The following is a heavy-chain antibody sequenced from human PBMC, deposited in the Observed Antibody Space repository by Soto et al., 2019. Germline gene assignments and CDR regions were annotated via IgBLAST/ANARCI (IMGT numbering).Heavy chain of an antibody. CDR1: GYTFTSYA. J-gene: IGHJ4*02. CDR2: INAGNGNT. Sequence: GXSVKVSCKASGYTFTSYAMHWVRQAPGQRLEWMGWINAGNGNTKYSQKFQGRVTITRDTSASTAYMELSSLRSEDTAVYYCARSAAAGFHYFDYRGQGTPVTVSS. D-gene: IGHD6-13*01. CDR3: ARSAAAGFHYFDY. V-gene: IGHV1-3*01.